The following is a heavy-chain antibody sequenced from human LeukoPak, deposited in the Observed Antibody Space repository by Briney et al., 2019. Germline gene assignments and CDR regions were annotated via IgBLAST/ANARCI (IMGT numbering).Heavy chain of an antibody. J-gene: IGHJ4*02. D-gene: IGHD3-10*01. V-gene: IGHV3-23*01. CDR2: INSVSGRS. Sequence: GGSVRLSCAASGFTFSSYAMSWVRQAPGKGLEWVSAINSVSGRSYYVDSVKGRFTISSDSSKNTLYLQMNSLRAEDTAVYYCAKMSSYYYGSGSSPGYWGQGTLVTVSS. CDR3: AKMSSYYYGSGSSPGY. CDR1: GFTFSSYA.